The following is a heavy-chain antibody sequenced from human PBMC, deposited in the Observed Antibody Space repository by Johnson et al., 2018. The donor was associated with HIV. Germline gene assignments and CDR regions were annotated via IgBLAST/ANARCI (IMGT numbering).Heavy chain of an antibody. CDR1: GFTVSSNY. CDR2: IYSGGST. D-gene: IGHD3-10*01. CDR3: ARDRRYYGSGSYGGAFDI. J-gene: IGHJ3*02. V-gene: IGHV3-66*01. Sequence: MLLVESGGGLVQPGGSLRLSCAASGFTVSSNYMSWVRQAPGKGLEWVSVIYSGGSTYYADSVKGRFTISRDNSKNTLYMQMNSLRAEDTALYYCARDRRYYGSGSYGGAFDIWGQGTMVTVSS.